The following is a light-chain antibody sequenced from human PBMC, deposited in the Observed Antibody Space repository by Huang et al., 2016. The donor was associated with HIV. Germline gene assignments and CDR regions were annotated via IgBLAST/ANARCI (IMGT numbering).Light chain of an antibody. CDR2: GAS. J-gene: IGKJ4*01. V-gene: IGKV3-15*01. CDR1: QSVSSN. Sequence: EIVMTQSPATLSVSPGERATLSCRASQSVSSNLAWYQQKAGQTPRLLIYGASTRATGIPARFSGIGSGTEFTLTISGLQSEDSAVYYCQQYKNWPPVTFGGGTKVEIK. CDR3: QQYKNWPPVT.